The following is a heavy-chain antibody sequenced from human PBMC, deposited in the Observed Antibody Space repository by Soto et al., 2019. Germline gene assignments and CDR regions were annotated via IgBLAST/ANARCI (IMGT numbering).Heavy chain of an antibody. Sequence: GESLKISCQGSGYSFTNYWVGWVRQIPGRGLEWMGIIHPGDSDTRYSPFFQGQVTISADKSISTAYLQWSCLKASDTAMYYCARHNRYSSTWFEGWFDPWGQGTLVTVSS. D-gene: IGHD6-13*01. CDR3: ARHNRYSSTWFEGWFDP. J-gene: IGHJ5*02. CDR1: GYSFTNYW. CDR2: IHPGDSDT. V-gene: IGHV5-51*01.